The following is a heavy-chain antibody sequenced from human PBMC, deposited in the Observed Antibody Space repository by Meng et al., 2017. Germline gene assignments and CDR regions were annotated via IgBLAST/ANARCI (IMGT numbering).Heavy chain of an antibody. CDR1: GYSISSGYY. Sequence: GSLRLSCTVSGYSISSGYYWGWIRQPPGKGLEWIGSIYYSGSTYYNPSLKSRVTISVDTSKNQFSLKLSSVTAADTAVYYCARDRSDQQLVVSDAFDIWGQGTMVTVSS. V-gene: IGHV4-38-2*02. J-gene: IGHJ3*02. CDR2: IYYSGST. CDR3: ARDRSDQQLVVSDAFDI. D-gene: IGHD6-13*01.